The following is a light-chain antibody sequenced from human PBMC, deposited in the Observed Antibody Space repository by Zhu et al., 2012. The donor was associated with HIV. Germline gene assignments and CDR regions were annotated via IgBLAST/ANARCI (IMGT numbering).Light chain of an antibody. CDR2: GAS. V-gene: IGKV3-11*01. J-gene: IGKJ4*01. Sequence: PGERATLSCRASQSVSSHLAWYQQRAGQAPRLLIYGASTRATGIPARFSGSGSGTDFTLTISSLEPEDFALYYCQQRSNWPLTFGGGTKVEIK. CDR3: QQRSNWPLT. CDR1: QSVSSH.